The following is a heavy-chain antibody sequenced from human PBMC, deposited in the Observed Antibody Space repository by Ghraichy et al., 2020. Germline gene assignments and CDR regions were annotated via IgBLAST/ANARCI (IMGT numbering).Heavy chain of an antibody. CDR3: TRELRGYSYDSI. CDR1: GFTFNKYY. CDR2: ISGSSSDI. Sequence: GGSLRLSCAASGFTFNKYYMRWIRQAPGKGLEWVSYISGSSSDINYADSVKGRFTVSRDNAKNSLYLQMNSRRAEDTAVYYCTRELRGYSYDSIWGQGTLVTVSA. V-gene: IGHV3-11*05. J-gene: IGHJ4*02. D-gene: IGHD5-18*01.